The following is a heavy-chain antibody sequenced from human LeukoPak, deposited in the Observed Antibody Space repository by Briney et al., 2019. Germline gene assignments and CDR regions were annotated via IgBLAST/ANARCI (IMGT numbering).Heavy chain of an antibody. Sequence: GGSLRLSCAASGFTFSSHSMNWVRQAPGKGLQWVSIINWDGGSTGYADSVKGRFTISRDNAKNSLYLQMNSLRVEDTAFYYCAREGYGSDWDYWGQGTLVTVSS. V-gene: IGHV3-20*04. CDR1: GFTFSSHS. CDR2: INWDGGST. J-gene: IGHJ4*02. D-gene: IGHD4-17*01. CDR3: AREGYGSDWDY.